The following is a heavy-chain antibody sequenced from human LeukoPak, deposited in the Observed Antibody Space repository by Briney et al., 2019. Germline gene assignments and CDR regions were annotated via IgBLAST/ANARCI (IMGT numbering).Heavy chain of an antibody. D-gene: IGHD3-22*01. V-gene: IGHV3-9*01. CDR2: ISWNSGSI. CDR1: GFTFDDYA. Sequence: GGSLRLSCAASGFTFDDYAMHWVRQAPGKGPEWVSGISWNSGSIGYADSVKGRFTISRDNAKNSLYLQMNSLRAEDTALYYCAKDFYDSSGYQYYFDYWGQGTLVTVSS. CDR3: AKDFYDSSGYQYYFDY. J-gene: IGHJ4*02.